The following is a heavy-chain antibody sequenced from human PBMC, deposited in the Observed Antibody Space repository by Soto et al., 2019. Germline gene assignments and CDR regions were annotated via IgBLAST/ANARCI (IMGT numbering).Heavy chain of an antibody. J-gene: IGHJ4*02. CDR3: AKGQVYGSCWYSH. Sequence: QVQLVESGGGVVQPGRSLRLSCAASGFTFSSYGMHWVRQAPGKGLEWVAVISYDGSNKYYEDSVKGRFTISRDNSKNTLYLQMNSRRAEATAVYYCAKGQVYGSCWYSHWGQGTLVTVSS. CDR2: ISYDGSNK. V-gene: IGHV3-30*18. CDR1: GFTFSSYG. D-gene: IGHD2-15*01.